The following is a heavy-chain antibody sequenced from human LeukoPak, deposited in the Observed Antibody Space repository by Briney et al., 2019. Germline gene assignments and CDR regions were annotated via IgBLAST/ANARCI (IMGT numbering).Heavy chain of an antibody. Sequence: PGGSLRLSCAASGFTFSSYEMNWVRQAPGKGLEWVSYISSSGSTIYYADSVKGRFTISRDNAKNSLYLQMNSLRDEDTAVYYCARGPQRYYGSGQDFDYWGQGTLVSVSS. V-gene: IGHV3-48*03. J-gene: IGHJ4*02. CDR2: ISSSGSTI. CDR1: GFTFSSYE. D-gene: IGHD3-10*01. CDR3: ARGPQRYYGSGQDFDY.